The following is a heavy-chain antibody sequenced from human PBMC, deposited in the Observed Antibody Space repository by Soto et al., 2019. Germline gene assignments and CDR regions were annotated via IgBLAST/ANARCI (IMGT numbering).Heavy chain of an antibody. CDR3: ALFTGYSSRSNWFDP. CDR1: WFSLSTSGGG. D-gene: IGHD6-13*01. Sequence: GSCPTLVNPTQTLTLTCTLSWFSLSTSGGGVGWIRQPPGKALEWLALIYWDDDKRYSPSLKSRLTITKDTSKNQVVLTMTNMDPVDTATYYCALFTGYSSRSNWFDPWGQGTLVTVSS. CDR2: IYWDDDK. J-gene: IGHJ5*02. V-gene: IGHV2-5*02.